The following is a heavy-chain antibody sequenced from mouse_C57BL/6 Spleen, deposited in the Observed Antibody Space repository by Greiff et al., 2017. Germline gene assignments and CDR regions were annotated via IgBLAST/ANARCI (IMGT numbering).Heavy chain of an antibody. V-gene: IGHV5-6*01. J-gene: IGHJ2*01. D-gene: IGHD2-4*01. CDR3: ARSYDYDEVSYFDY. CDR2: ISSGGSYT. Sequence: EVKLVESGGDLVKPGGSLKLSCAASGFTFSSYGMSWVRQTPDKRLEWVATISSGGSYTYYPDSVKGRFTISRDNAKNTLYLQMSSLKSEDTAMYYCARSYDYDEVSYFDYWGQGTTLTVSS. CDR1: GFTFSSYG.